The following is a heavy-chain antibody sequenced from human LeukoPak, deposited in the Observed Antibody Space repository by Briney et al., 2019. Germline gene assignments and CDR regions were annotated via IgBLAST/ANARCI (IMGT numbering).Heavy chain of an antibody. Sequence: SETLSLTCAVYGGSFSGYYWSWIRQPPGKGLEWIGEINHSGSTNYNPSLKSRVTISVDTSKNQFSLKPSSVTAADTAVYYCARGEWELGYWGQGTLVTVSS. CDR2: INHSGST. CDR3: ARGEWELGY. D-gene: IGHD1-26*01. CDR1: GGSFSGYY. V-gene: IGHV4-34*01. J-gene: IGHJ4*02.